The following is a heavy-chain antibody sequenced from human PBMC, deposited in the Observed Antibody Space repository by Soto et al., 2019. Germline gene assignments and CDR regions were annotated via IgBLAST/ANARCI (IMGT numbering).Heavy chain of an antibody. CDR3: ARDRRREGYYDFWSGPYFDY. CDR1: GGTFSSYA. D-gene: IGHD3-3*01. CDR2: IIPIFGTA. Sequence: SVKVSCKASGGTFSSYAISWVRQAPGQGLEWMGGIIPIFGTANYAQKFQGRVTITADESTSTAYMELSSLRSEDTAVYYCARDRRREGYYDFWSGPYFDYWGQGTLVTVSS. V-gene: IGHV1-69*13. J-gene: IGHJ4*02.